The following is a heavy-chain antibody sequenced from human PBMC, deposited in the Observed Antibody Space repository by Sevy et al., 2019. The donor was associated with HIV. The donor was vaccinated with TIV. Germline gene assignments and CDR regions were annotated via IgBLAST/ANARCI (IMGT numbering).Heavy chain of an antibody. CDR2: IGTAGDT. J-gene: IGHJ6*03. D-gene: IGHD6-6*01. CDR1: GFTFSSYV. CDR3: ARAQGSIAARFYYYYYMDV. V-gene: IGHV3-13*01. Sequence: GGSLRLSCAASGFTFSSYVMHWVRQATGKGLEWVSDIGTAGDTYYPGSVKGRFTISRENAKNSLYLQMNSLRAGDTAVYYCARAQGSIAARFYYYYYMDVWGKGTTVTVSS.